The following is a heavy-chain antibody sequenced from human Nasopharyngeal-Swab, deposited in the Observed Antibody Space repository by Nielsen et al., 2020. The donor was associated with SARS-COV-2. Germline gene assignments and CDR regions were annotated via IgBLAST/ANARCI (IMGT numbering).Heavy chain of an antibody. V-gene: IGHV3-21*01. CDR3: ARDRPYYDFWSGSAFDI. CDR2: ISSSSSYI. J-gene: IGHJ3*02. D-gene: IGHD3-3*01. Sequence: GGSLRLSCATSGFTFSSYAMNWVRQAPGKGREWVSSISSSSSYIYYADSVKGRFTISRDNAKNSLYLQMNSLRAEDTAVYYCARDRPYYDFWSGSAFDIWGQGTMVTVSS. CDR1: GFTFSSYA.